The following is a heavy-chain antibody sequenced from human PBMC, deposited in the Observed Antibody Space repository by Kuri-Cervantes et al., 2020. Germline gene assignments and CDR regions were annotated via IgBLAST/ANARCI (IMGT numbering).Heavy chain of an antibody. CDR1: GYSFTNYW. CDR3: ARLCGGDCYSFDY. V-gene: IGHV5-51*01. CDR2: IYPDDSDS. Sequence: KVSCKGSGYSFTNYWIGWVRQMPGKGLEWMGIIYPDDSDSRYSPSFQGQVTISADKSISTAYLQWSSLKASDTANYYCARLCGGDCYSFDYWGQGTLVTVSS. J-gene: IGHJ4*02. D-gene: IGHD2-21*02.